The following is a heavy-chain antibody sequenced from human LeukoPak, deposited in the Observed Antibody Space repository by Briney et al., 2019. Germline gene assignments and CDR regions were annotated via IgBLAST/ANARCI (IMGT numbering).Heavy chain of an antibody. CDR2: IKQDGSEK. CDR3: AREGSGSYYNPNWFDP. Sequence: GGSLRLSCAASGFTFSSYWMSWVRQAPGKGLEWVANIKQDGSEKYYVDSVKGRLTISRDNAKNSLYLQMNSLRAEDTAVYYCAREGSGSYYNPNWFDPWGQGTLVTVSS. V-gene: IGHV3-7*01. D-gene: IGHD3-10*01. CDR1: GFTFSSYW. J-gene: IGHJ5*02.